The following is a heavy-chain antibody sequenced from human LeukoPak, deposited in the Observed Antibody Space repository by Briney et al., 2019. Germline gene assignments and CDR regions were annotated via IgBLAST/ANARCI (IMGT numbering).Heavy chain of an antibody. CDR3: ASQTNWAFDY. CDR1: GGSFSGYY. CDR2: MNDRGTT. V-gene: IGHV4-34*01. D-gene: IGHD7-27*01. J-gene: IGHJ4*02. Sequence: SETLSLNCTVSGGSFSGYYWTWIRQFPGKGLEWIGEMNDRGTTNRNPSLRSRVTMSVDTSKNQFSLKLSSVTAADTAVYYCASQTNWAFDYWGQGTLVTVSS.